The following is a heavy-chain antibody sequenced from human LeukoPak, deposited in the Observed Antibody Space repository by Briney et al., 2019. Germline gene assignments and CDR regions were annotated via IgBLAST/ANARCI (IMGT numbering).Heavy chain of an antibody. CDR1: GFTFSSYS. CDR3: ARDGAPFLSYYYDSSGYDY. Sequence: GGSLRLSCAASGFTFSSYSMNWVRQAPGKGLEWVSSISSSSSYIYYADSVKGRFTISRDNAKNSLYLQMNSLRAEDTAVYYCARDGAPFLSYYYDSSGYDYWGQGTLVTVSS. CDR2: ISSSSSYI. D-gene: IGHD3-22*01. V-gene: IGHV3-21*01. J-gene: IGHJ4*02.